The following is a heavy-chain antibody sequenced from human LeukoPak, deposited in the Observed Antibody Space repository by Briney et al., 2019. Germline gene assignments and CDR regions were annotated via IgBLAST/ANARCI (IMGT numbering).Heavy chain of an antibody. CDR2: IYPSDSDT. D-gene: IGHD6-25*01. CDR3: ARLEQRWSFDI. J-gene: IGHJ3*02. Sequence: GESLKISCKGSGYSFSSYWIGWVREMPGKGLEWMGMIYPSDSDTRYSPSFQGQVTISADKSISTAYLQWSSLKASDTAMYYCARLEQRWSFDIWGQGTMVTVSS. CDR1: GYSFSSYW. V-gene: IGHV5-51*01.